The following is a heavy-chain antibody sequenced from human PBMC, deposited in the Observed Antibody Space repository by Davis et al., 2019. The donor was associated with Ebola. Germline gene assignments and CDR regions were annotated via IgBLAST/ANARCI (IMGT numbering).Heavy chain of an antibody. CDR1: GFTFSTYA. CDR2: ISWNSGSI. Sequence: GGSLRLSCAASGFTFSTYAMSWVRQAPGKGLEWVSGISWNSGSIGYADSVKGRFTISRDNAKNSLYLQMNSLRAEDTALYYCARGELLFRDLDYWGQGTLVTVSS. J-gene: IGHJ4*02. V-gene: IGHV3-9*01. D-gene: IGHD3-10*01. CDR3: ARGELLFRDLDY.